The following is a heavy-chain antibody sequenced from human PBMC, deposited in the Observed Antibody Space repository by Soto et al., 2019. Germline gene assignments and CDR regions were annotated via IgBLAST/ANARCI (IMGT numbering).Heavy chain of an antibody. D-gene: IGHD5-18*01. CDR1: GFTFSSYA. J-gene: IGHJ4*02. V-gene: IGHV3-23*01. CDR3: ANSPRGYSYGYSRY. Sequence: EVQLLESGGGLVQPGGSLRLSCAASGFTFSSYAMSWVRQAPGKGLEWVSAISGSGGSTYYADSVKGRFTISRDNSKNTLYLPMNSLRAEDTDVYYCANSPRGYSYGYSRYWGQGTLVTVSS. CDR2: ISGSGGST.